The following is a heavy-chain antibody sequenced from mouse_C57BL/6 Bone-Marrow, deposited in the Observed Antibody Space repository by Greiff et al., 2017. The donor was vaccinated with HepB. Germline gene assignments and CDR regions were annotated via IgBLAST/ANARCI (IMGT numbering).Heavy chain of an antibody. CDR3: DRGGPLHWFAV. D-gene: IGHD6-1*01. CDR1: GFNIKNTY. Sequence: VQLMESVAELVRPGASVKLSCTASGFNIKNTYMPWVKQRPDQGLEWIGRIDPANGNTKYASKFPGKATITPATSSNTAYLQLSSLTSEDTAIYYCDRGGPLHWFAVWGQGTLVTVSA. V-gene: IGHV14-3*01. CDR2: IDPANGNT. J-gene: IGHJ3*01.